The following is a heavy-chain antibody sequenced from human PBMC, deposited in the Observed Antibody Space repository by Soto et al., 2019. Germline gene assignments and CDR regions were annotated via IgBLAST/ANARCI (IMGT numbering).Heavy chain of an antibody. CDR3: AREGRTTVVPKY. J-gene: IGHJ4*02. CDR1: GFTFSSYG. D-gene: IGHD4-17*01. Sequence: QVQLVESGGGVVQPGRSLRLSCAASGFTFSSYGMHWVHQAPAKGLEWVAVIWYDGSNKYYADSVKGRFTISRDNSKNTLYLQMNSLRAEDTAVYYCAREGRTTVVPKYWGQGTLVTVSS. CDR2: IWYDGSNK. V-gene: IGHV3-33*01.